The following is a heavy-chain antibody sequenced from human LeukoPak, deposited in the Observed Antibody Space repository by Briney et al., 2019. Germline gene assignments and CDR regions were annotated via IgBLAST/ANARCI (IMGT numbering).Heavy chain of an antibody. J-gene: IGHJ4*02. CDR3: AKGPSRVAAAGYFDY. V-gene: IGHV3-9*01. Sequence: PGGSLRLSCAASGFTFDDYAMHWVRQAPGKGLEWVSGISWNSGSIGYADSVKGRFTISRDNAKNSLYLQMNSLRAEDTALYYCAKGPSRVAAAGYFDYWGQGTLVTVSS. CDR2: ISWNSGSI. D-gene: IGHD6-13*01. CDR1: GFTFDDYA.